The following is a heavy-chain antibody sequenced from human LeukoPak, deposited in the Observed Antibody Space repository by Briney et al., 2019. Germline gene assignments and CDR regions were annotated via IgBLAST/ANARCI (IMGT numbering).Heavy chain of an antibody. Sequence: WASVKVSCKASGGTFSSYAISWVRQAPGQGLEWMGRIIPILGIANYAQKFQGRVTITADKSTSTAYMELSSLRSEDTAVYYCARDITMVRGAHLDYWGQGTLVTVSS. CDR1: GGTFSSYA. D-gene: IGHD3-10*01. CDR2: IIPILGIA. J-gene: IGHJ4*02. CDR3: ARDITMVRGAHLDY. V-gene: IGHV1-69*04.